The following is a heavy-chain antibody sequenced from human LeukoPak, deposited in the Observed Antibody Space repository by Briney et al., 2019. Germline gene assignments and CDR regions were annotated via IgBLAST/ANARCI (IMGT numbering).Heavy chain of an antibody. CDR2: THTSGTT. CDR1: GGSIRSGGYH. Sequence: SQTLSLTCTVSGGSIRSGGYHWSWIRQPAGKGLEWIGRTHTSGTTNYNSSLKSRLTISSDSSKNQFSLKLTSVTAADTAVYYCARIVTAGIYNMDVWGKGTTVTVSS. V-gene: IGHV4-61*02. CDR3: ARIVTAGIYNMDV. D-gene: IGHD2-2*02. J-gene: IGHJ6*03.